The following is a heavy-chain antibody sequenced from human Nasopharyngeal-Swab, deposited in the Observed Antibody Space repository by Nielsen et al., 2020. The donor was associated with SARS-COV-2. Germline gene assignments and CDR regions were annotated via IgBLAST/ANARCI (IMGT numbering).Heavy chain of an antibody. V-gene: IGHV4-34*01. CDR3: ARGVPKWQWLPKRYYYMDV. CDR2: INHSGSI. D-gene: IGHD6-19*01. Sequence: SETLSLTCAVYGGSFSGYYWSWIRQPPGKGLEWIGEINHSGSINYNPSLKSRVTISVDTSKNQFSLKLSSVTAADTAVYYCARGVPKWQWLPKRYYYMDVWGKGTTVTVSS. CDR1: GGSFSGYY. J-gene: IGHJ6*03.